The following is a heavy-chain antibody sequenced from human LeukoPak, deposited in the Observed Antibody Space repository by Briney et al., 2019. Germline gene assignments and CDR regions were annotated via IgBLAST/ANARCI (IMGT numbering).Heavy chain of an antibody. D-gene: IGHD2-15*01. CDR1: GYSISSGYY. Sequence: SETLSLTCTVSGYSISSGYYWGWSRQPPGKGLEGIASFSHSGRAYYNPSLKSRVTTSIDTSKNQFSLKLRSVTAADTAVYYCARDPGCSGASCPLDDWGQGTLVTVSS. CDR3: ARDPGCSGASCPLDD. CDR2: FSHSGRA. J-gene: IGHJ4*02. V-gene: IGHV4-38-2*02.